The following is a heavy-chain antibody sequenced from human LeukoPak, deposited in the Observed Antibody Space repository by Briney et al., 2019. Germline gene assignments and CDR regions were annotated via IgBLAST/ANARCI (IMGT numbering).Heavy chain of an antibody. V-gene: IGHV3-21*01. CDR2: ISSSSSYI. CDR1: GFTFSSYS. Sequence: GGSLRLSCAASGFTFSSYSMNWVRQAPGKGLEWVSSISSSSSYIYYADSVKGRFTISRDNAKNSLYLQMNSLRAEDTAVYYCAREGVYYGDYATAEAYFDYWGQGTLVTVSS. J-gene: IGHJ4*02. D-gene: IGHD4-17*01. CDR3: AREGVYYGDYATAEAYFDY.